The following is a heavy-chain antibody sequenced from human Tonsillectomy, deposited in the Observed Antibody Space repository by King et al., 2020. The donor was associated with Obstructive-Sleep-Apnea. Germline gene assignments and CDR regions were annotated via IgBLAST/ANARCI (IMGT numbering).Heavy chain of an antibody. Sequence: QVQLQESGPGLVKPSQTLSLTCSVSGGSISSGSYYWRWIRQHPGKGLEWIGYIFYNGNTYYNPSLKSRLTISVEMSQNQFSLRLSSVTAADTAVYYCARVMCSSSTCKYFYGLDVWGPGTTVTVSS. CDR1: GGSISSGSYY. D-gene: IGHD2-2*01. J-gene: IGHJ6*02. V-gene: IGHV4-31*03. CDR3: ARVMCSSSTCKYFYGLDV. CDR2: IFYNGNT.